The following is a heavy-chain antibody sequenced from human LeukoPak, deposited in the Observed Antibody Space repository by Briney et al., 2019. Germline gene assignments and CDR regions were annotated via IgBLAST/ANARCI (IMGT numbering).Heavy chain of an antibody. CDR1: LCTFTNYG. D-gene: IGHD6-19*01. J-gene: IGHJ3*02. CDR3: ASVQWPRPLGAFDI. CDR2: IRAYNGKK. Sequence: VASVHFSFMSSLCTFTNYGLSLVRQAPGQGVAWMGWIRAYNGKKNYAQKLQGRVTMTTDTSTSTAYMELRSLRTDDTAVYYCASVQWPRPLGAFDIWGQGTMVTVSS. V-gene: IGHV1-18*01.